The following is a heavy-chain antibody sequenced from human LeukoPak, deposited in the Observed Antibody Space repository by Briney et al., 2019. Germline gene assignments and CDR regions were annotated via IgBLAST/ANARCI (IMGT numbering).Heavy chain of an antibody. D-gene: IGHD3-22*01. CDR1: GFTFSSYV. CDR3: AREVHYYDSSGYYYGDAFDI. V-gene: IGHV3-23*01. CDR2: ISGSGGST. J-gene: IGHJ3*02. Sequence: GGSLRLSCAASGFTFSSYVMSWVRQAPGKGLEWVSAISGSGGSTYYADSVKGRFTISRDNSKNTLYLQMNSLRAEDTAVYYCAREVHYYDSSGYYYGDAFDIWGQGTMVTVSS.